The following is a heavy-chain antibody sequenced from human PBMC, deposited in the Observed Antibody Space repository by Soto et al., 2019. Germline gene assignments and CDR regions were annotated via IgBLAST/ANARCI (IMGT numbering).Heavy chain of an antibody. CDR2: VYYTGIT. V-gene: IGHV4-59*08. D-gene: IGHD2-8*02. Sequence: PSETLSLTCTVSGSPISSYYWSWFRQPPGQGLEWVGYVYYTGITTYSPSLKSRVTISVDASKSQFSLNLRSVTAADTAVYYCATQRLCTGGHCWNWFDPWGQGTLVTVSS. CDR1: GSPISSYY. CDR3: ATQRLCTGGHCWNWFDP. J-gene: IGHJ5*02.